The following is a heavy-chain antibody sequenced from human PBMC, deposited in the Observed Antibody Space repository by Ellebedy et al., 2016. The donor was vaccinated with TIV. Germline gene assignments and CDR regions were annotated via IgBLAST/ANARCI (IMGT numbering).Heavy chain of an antibody. CDR2: FGVSGETT. CDR1: GFTFSSYA. J-gene: IGHJ4*02. V-gene: IGHV3-23*01. D-gene: IGHD3-10*01. Sequence: PGGSLRLSCAASGFTFSSYAMSWVRQAPGKGLEWVSGFGVSGETTYYADSVNGRFTISRDNSKNTLYLQMNSLRADDTAVYYCAKDEGGYYGSGSYLFDYWGQGTLVTVSS. CDR3: AKDEGGYYGSGSYLFDY.